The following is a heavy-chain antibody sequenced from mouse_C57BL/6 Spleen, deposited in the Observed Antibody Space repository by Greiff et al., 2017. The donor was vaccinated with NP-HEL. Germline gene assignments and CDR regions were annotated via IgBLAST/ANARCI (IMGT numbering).Heavy chain of an antibody. Sequence: VQLQQSGAELVKPGASVKISCKASGYAFSSYWMNWVKQRPGKGLEWIGQIYPGDGDTNYNGKFKGKATLTADKSSSTAYMQLSSLTSEDSAVYFCARGYYGSSPLYFDYWGQGTTLTVSS. V-gene: IGHV1-80*01. CDR2: IYPGDGDT. D-gene: IGHD1-1*01. CDR1: GYAFSSYW. J-gene: IGHJ2*01. CDR3: ARGYYGSSPLYFDY.